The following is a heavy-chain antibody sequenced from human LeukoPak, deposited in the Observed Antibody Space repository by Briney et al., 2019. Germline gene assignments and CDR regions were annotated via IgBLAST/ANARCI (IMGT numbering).Heavy chain of an antibody. Sequence: GGSLRLSCAASGFTFSDYYMSWIRQAPGKGLEWVSYISSSSSYTNYADSVKGRFTISRDNAKNSLYLQMNSLRAEDTAAYYCARESESSRFDYWGQGTLVTVSS. CDR1: GFTFSDYY. CDR3: ARESESSRFDY. V-gene: IGHV3-11*06. CDR2: ISSSSSYT. D-gene: IGHD6-19*01. J-gene: IGHJ4*02.